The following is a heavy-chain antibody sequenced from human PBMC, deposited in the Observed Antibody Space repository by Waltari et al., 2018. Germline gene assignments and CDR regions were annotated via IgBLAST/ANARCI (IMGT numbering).Heavy chain of an antibody. J-gene: IGHJ4*02. CDR1: GFTFSDYY. V-gene: IGHV3-11*04. CDR2: MTSSGSTI. D-gene: IGHD3-3*01. CDR3: ARDRGASYDFWSGYYQFDY. Sequence: QVQLVESGGGLVKPGGSLRLSCAASGFTFSDYYMSWIRQAPGKGLGGVSYMTSSGSTIYYAYAVKGRFTISRDNAKNSLYLQMNSLRAEDTAVYYWARDRGASYDFWSGYYQFDYWGQGTLVTVSS.